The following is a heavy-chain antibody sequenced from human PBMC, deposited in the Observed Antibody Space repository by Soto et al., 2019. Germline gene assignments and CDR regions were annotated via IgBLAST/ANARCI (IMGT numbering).Heavy chain of an antibody. D-gene: IGHD3-10*01. CDR1: GGSISSGGYS. CDR2: IYHSGST. J-gene: IGHJ6*02. V-gene: IGHV4-30-2*01. CDR3: ARGQDYYASGKVYYSYGMDV. Sequence: QLQLQESGSGLVKPSQTLSLTCAVSGGSISSGGYSWSWIRQPPGKGLEWSGYIYHSGSTKYNPSRKSRVTISIDKSKNPFSLKLSSVTAADTAVYYCARGQDYYASGKVYYSYGMDVWGQGTTVTVSS.